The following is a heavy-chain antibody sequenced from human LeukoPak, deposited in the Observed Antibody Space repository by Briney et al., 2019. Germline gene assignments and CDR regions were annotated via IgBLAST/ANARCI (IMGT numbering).Heavy chain of an antibody. V-gene: IGHV4-39*07. CDR2: IYYSGST. D-gene: IGHD5-12*01. CDR1: GGSISSSSYY. Sequence: PSETLSLTCTVSGGSISSSSYYWGWIRQPPGKGLEWIGSIYYSGSTYYNPSLKSRVTISVDTSKNQFSLKLSSVTAADTAVYYCACYRGYDSFDYWGQGTLVTVSS. CDR3: ACYRGYDSFDY. J-gene: IGHJ4*02.